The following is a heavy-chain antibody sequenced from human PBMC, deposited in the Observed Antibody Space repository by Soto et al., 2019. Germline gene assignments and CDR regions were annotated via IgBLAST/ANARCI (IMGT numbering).Heavy chain of an antibody. CDR2: TYYRSKWYN. CDR1: GDSVSSNSAG. J-gene: IGHJ5*02. D-gene: IGHD6-13*01. V-gene: IGHV6-1*01. CDR3: ARDQDSSSWYDTPFDP. Sequence: SQTLSLTCAISGDSVSSNSAGWNWIRQSPSRGLEWLGKTYYRSKWYNDYAVSVESRITINPDTSKNQFSLKLNSVTAADTAVYYCARDQDSSSWYDTPFDPWGQGTLVTVSS.